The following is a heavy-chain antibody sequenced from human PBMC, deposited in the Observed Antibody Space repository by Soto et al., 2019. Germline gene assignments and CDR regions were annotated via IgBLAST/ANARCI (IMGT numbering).Heavy chain of an antibody. Sequence: LXPTGAGSGVTFSGYCMHWVLQAPGKGLEWVAGIWSDGSNKYYAGSVKGRFTISRDNAKNTLYLQMDSLRAEDTAVYFCARDLSSYYDSSGYYQPGYCGQGTLVTVSS. CDR1: GVTFSGYC. CDR2: IWSDGSNK. D-gene: IGHD3-22*01. J-gene: IGHJ4*02. V-gene: IGHV3-33*01. CDR3: ARDLSSYYDSSGYYQPGY.